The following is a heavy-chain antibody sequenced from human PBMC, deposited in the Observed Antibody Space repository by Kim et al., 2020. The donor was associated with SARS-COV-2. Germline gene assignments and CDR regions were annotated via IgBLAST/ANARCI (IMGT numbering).Heavy chain of an antibody. CDR3: ARDGLTGSYYNEGYFDY. CDR1: GGTFSSYA. D-gene: IGHD3-10*01. Sequence: SVKVSCKASGGTFSSYAISWVRQAPGQGLEWMGGIIPIFGTANYAQKFQGRVTITADESTSTAYMELSSLRSEDTAVYYCARDGLTGSYYNEGYFDYWGQGTLVTVSS. V-gene: IGHV1-69*13. J-gene: IGHJ4*02. CDR2: IIPIFGTA.